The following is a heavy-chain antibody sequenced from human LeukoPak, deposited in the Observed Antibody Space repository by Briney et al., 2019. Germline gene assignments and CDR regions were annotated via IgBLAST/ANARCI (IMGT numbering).Heavy chain of an antibody. CDR1: GFTFSSYS. Sequence: GGSLRLSCAASGFTFSSYSMNWVRQAPGKGLEWVSSISSSSSYIYYADSVKGRFTISRDNAKNSLYLQMNSLRAEDTAVYYCARDGMVRGVNKGNFDYWGQGTLVTVSS. J-gene: IGHJ4*02. CDR2: ISSSSSYI. D-gene: IGHD3-10*01. CDR3: ARDGMVRGVNKGNFDY. V-gene: IGHV3-21*01.